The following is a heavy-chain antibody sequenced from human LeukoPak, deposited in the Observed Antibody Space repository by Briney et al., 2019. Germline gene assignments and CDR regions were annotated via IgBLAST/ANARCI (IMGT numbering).Heavy chain of an antibody. J-gene: IGHJ4*02. CDR1: GFTFNSDA. Sequence: TGGSLRLSCAASGFTFNSDAMSWVRQHPGKGLEWGSYISASGASPYYADSVKGRFTISRDNSKNTLYLQMNSLRAEDTAVYYCAKRAVAGTYYFDYWGQGTLVTVSS. V-gene: IGHV3-23*01. CDR3: AKRAVAGTYYFDY. D-gene: IGHD6-19*01. CDR2: ISASGASP.